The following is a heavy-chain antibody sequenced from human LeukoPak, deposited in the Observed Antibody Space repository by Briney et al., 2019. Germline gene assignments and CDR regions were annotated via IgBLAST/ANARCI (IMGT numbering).Heavy chain of an antibody. CDR1: GFTVSSNS. CDR3: ARRAGEYSHPYDY. D-gene: IGHD2-15*01. V-gene: IGHV3-53*01. CDR2: IYSGGNT. Sequence: PGGSLRLSCTVSGFTVSSNSWSWVRQAPGKGLEGVSFIYSGGNTHYSDSVKGRFTISRDNSKNTLYLQMNSLRAEDTAIYYCARRAGEYSHPYDYWGQGTLVTVS. J-gene: IGHJ4*02.